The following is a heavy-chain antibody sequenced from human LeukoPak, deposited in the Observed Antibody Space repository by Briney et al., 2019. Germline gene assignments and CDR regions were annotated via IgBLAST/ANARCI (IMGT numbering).Heavy chain of an antibody. CDR3: ARDYYDSSGYYYVFDY. J-gene: IGHJ4*02. V-gene: IGHV3-74*01. CDR2: INSDGTST. D-gene: IGHD3-22*01. Sequence: GSLRLSFAASGFTFSSYWMHWVRPAPGKGLVWVSRINSDGTSTSYPDSVKGRFTISRDNAKNTLYLQMNSLRAEDTAVYYCARDYYDSSGYYYVFDYWGQGTLVTVSS. CDR1: GFTFSSYW.